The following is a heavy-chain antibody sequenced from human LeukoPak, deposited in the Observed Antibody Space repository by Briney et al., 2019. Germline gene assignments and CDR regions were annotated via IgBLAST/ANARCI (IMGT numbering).Heavy chain of an antibody. CDR1: GYTFTSYG. J-gene: IGHJ4*02. D-gene: IGHD3-22*01. CDR2: ISAYNGNT. Sequence: ASVKVSCKASGYTFTSYGISWVRQAPGQGLEWMGWISAYNGNTNYAQKLQGRVTMTTDTSTSTAYMELRSPRSDDTAVYYCARDRTMIVVDPTREFDYWGQGTLVTVSS. CDR3: ARDRTMIVVDPTREFDY. V-gene: IGHV1-18*01.